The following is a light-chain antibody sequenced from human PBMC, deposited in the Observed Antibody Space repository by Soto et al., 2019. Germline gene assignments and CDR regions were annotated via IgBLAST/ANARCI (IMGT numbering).Light chain of an antibody. CDR3: QQYNNWPS. CDR2: GAS. V-gene: IGKV3-15*01. CDR1: QSVSSN. J-gene: IGKJ4*01. Sequence: EIVMTQSPATLSVSPGERATLSCRASQSVSSNLAWYQQKPGQAPRLLIYGASTRATGIPARFSGSGSVTDFTLTISRLQSEDFAVYYCQQYNNWPSFGAGTKVEIK.